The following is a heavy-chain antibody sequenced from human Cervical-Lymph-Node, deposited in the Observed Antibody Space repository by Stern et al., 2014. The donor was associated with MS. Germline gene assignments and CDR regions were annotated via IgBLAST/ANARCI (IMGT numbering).Heavy chain of an antibody. Sequence: QVQLVQSGADVKKPGASVKVSCKASSYTFSSYGIAWVRQAPGQGLEWMGWISGYDDDTNYAPKLQGRVTLTTDPSTRTAYMEIRSLRFDDTAVYYCARAYFDSYGLDVWGQGTTVTVSS. CDR2: ISGYDDDT. V-gene: IGHV1-18*04. CDR1: SYTFSSYG. D-gene: IGHD3-9*01. CDR3: ARAYFDSYGLDV. J-gene: IGHJ6*02.